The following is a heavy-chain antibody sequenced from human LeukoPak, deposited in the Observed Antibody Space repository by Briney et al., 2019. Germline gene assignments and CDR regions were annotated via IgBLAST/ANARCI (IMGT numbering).Heavy chain of an antibody. J-gene: IGHJ4*02. CDR3: AKVLGQQLAPFDY. CDR1: GFTFSSYE. CDR2: IGSSGSTI. V-gene: IGHV3-48*03. D-gene: IGHD6-13*01. Sequence: PGGSLRLSCAASGFTFSSYEMTWVRQAPGKGLEWVSYIGSSGSTIYYADSVKGRFTISRDNAKNSLYLQMNSLRAEDTAVYYCAKVLGQQLAPFDYWGQGSLVTVSS.